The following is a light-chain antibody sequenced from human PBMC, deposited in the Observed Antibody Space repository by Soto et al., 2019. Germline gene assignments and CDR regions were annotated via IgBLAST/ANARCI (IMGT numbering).Light chain of an antibody. CDR2: GAS. J-gene: IGKJ4*01. CDR3: QQYYSWPLT. V-gene: IGKV3-15*01. Sequence: EIVMTQSPATLSVSPGERDTLSCRASQTFSSNLAWYQQKPGQAPRLLIYGASTRAPGVPARFSGSGSGTEFTLTISSLQSEDFAVYYCQQYYSWPLTFGGGTKV. CDR1: QTFSSN.